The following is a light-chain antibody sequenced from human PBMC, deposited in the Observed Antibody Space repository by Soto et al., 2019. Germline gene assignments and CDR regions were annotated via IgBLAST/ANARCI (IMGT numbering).Light chain of an antibody. J-gene: IGKJ1*01. CDR2: HAS. Sequence: IKMTIYPSAERASVKESSTIICRASQSISNWLAWYQQKPGTAPKLLIYHASTLESGVPSRFSGSGSGTEFTFSISSLQPEHFGTFYCQQYKSYSFAQGTKVDIK. V-gene: IGKV1-5*02. CDR1: QSISNW. CDR3: QQYKSYS.